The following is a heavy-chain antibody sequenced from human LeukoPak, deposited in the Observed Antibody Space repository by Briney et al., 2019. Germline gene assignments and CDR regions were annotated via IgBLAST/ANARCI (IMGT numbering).Heavy chain of an antibody. V-gene: IGHV3-23*01. CDR2: ISGSGGST. CDR1: GFTFNNYA. J-gene: IGHJ4*02. CDR3: AKDRYYDSSGYYYYDY. D-gene: IGHD3-22*01. Sequence: GGSLRLSCAASGFTFNNYAMTWVRQAPGKGLEWVSSISGSGGSTYYADSVKGRFTISRDNSKNTLYLQMNSLRAEDTAVYYCAKDRYYDSSGYYYYDYWGQGTLVTVSS.